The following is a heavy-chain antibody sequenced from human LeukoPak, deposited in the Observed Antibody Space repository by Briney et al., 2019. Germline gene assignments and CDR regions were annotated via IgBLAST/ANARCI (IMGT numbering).Heavy chain of an antibody. V-gene: IGHV4-34*01. J-gene: IGHJ6*02. Sequence: PSETLSLTCAVYGGSFSGYYWSWIRQPPGKGLEWIGEINHSGSTNYNPSLKSRVTISVDTSKNQFSLKLSSVTAADTAVYYCARDYGDYPIRHYYYYGMDVWGQGTTVTVSS. CDR3: ARDYGDYPIRHYYYYGMDV. CDR1: GGSFSGYY. CDR2: INHSGST. D-gene: IGHD4-17*01.